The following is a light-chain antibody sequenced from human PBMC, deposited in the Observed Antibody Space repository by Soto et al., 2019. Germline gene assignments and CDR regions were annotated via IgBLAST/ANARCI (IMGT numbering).Light chain of an antibody. Sequence: PGERATLSCWASQSLRSSYLAWYQRKPGLAPRLLMFGASRRATGIPDRFNGSGSGTDFILTISRLEPEDVAVYYCQQHGTSPYTFGQGTVLEIK. V-gene: IGKV3-20*01. CDR1: QSLRSSY. CDR3: QQHGTSPYT. J-gene: IGKJ2*01. CDR2: GAS.